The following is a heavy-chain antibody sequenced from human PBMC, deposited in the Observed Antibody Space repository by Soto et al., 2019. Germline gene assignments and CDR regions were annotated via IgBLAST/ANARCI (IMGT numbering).Heavy chain of an antibody. Sequence: GGSLRLSCTASGFTFGDYAMSWFRQAPGKGLEWVGFIRSKAYGGTTEYAASVKGRFTISRDDSKSIAYLQMNSLKTEDTAVYYCTRDINTIFGVSYYFDYWGQGTLVTVSS. CDR1: GFTFGDYA. J-gene: IGHJ4*02. V-gene: IGHV3-49*03. CDR2: IRSKAYGGTT. CDR3: TRDINTIFGVSYYFDY. D-gene: IGHD3-3*01.